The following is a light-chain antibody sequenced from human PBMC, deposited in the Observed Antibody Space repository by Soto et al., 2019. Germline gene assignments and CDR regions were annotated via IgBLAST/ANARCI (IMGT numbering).Light chain of an antibody. J-gene: IGKJ1*01. CDR2: GAS. V-gene: IGKV3-20*01. CDR1: KSVSNNY. Sequence: EIVLTQSPATLALSPGEXAXLSGRDRKSVSNNYLAWYQQKPGQAPRLLIYGASNRATGIPDRFSGSGSGTDFTLTISSLQPDDFATYYCQQYNSYTWTFGQGTKVDI. CDR3: QQYNSYTWT.